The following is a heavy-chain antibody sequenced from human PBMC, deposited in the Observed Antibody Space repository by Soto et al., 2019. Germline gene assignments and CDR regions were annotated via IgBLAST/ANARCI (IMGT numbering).Heavy chain of an antibody. CDR1: GFTFSSYG. J-gene: IGHJ3*02. CDR2: ISYDGSNK. V-gene: IGHV3-30*18. Sequence: QVQLVESGGGVVQPGRSLRLSCAASGFTFSSYGMHWVRQAPGKGLEWVAVISYDGSNKYYADSVKGRFTISRDNSKNPLYLQMNSLRAEDTAVYYCAKFPLNCGGDCYSDAFDIWGQGTMVTVSS. D-gene: IGHD2-21*02. CDR3: AKFPLNCGGDCYSDAFDI.